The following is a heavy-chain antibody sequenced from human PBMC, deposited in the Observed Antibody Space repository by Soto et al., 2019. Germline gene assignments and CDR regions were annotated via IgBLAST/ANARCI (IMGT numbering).Heavy chain of an antibody. D-gene: IGHD5-12*01. CDR1: GFSLTTAGVA. Sequence: QITLKESGPTLVKPTQTLTLTCTFSGFSLTTAGVAVGWIRQPPGGALEWRGLIYWNDDKRFSPSLKTRLTIAGDTSRNPVVLSLTNMDPGDTATYFCAHSNGGYEIIYFDFWGQGSPVTVSS. V-gene: IGHV2-5*01. CDR2: IYWNDDK. J-gene: IGHJ4*02. CDR3: AHSNGGYEIIYFDF.